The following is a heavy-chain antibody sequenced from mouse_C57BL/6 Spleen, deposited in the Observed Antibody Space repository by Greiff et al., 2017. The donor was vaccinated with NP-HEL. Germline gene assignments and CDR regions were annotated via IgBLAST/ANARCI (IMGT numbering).Heavy chain of an antibody. V-gene: IGHV14-1*01. D-gene: IGHD2-3*01. CDR1: GFNIKDYY. J-gene: IGHJ3*01. CDR3: TTTYDGYYGAWFAY. Sequence: EVKLIESGAELVRPGASVKLSCTASGFNIKDYYMHWVKQRPEQGLEWIGRIDPADGDTEYAPKFQGKATMTADTSSNTAYLQLSSLTSEDTAVYYCTTTYDGYYGAWFAYWGQGTLVTVSA. CDR2: IDPADGDT.